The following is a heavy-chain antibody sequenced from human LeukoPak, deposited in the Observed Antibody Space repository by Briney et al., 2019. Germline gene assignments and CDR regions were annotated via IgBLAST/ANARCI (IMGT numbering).Heavy chain of an antibody. CDR2: ISAYNGNT. Sequence: ASVKVSCKASGYTFTSYGISWVRQAPGQGLEWMGWISAYNGNTNYAQKLQGRVTMTTDTSTSTAYMELRSLRSDDTAVYYCAREEVYYYGSGSFDYWGQGTLVTVSS. D-gene: IGHD3-10*01. J-gene: IGHJ4*02. CDR1: GYTFTSYG. V-gene: IGHV1-18*01. CDR3: AREEVYYYGSGSFDY.